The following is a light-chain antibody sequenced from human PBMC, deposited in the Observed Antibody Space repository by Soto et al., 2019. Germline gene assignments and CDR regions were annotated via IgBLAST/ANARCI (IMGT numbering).Light chain of an antibody. Sequence: DIQMTPSPSTLSASVGDRVTIACRASQSIDSWLAWYQQKPGKAPKFLIYDASDLESGVPSRFSGSGSGTEFTLTISSLQPDDFATYYCQQYRGKPFTFGQGTKVDIK. CDR3: QQYRGKPFT. J-gene: IGKJ2*01. V-gene: IGKV1-5*01. CDR2: DAS. CDR1: QSIDSW.